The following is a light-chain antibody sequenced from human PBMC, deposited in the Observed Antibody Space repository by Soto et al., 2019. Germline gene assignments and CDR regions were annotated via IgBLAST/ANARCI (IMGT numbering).Light chain of an antibody. CDR2: EVN. J-gene: IGLJ2*01. V-gene: IGLV2-8*01. CDR1: SSDVGGYND. CDR3: SSYAGSDNVV. Sequence: QSALTQPPSASGSPGQSVTISCTGTSSDVGGYNDVSWYQQHPGKAPKLMIYEVNKRPSGVPDRISGSKSGNTASLTVSGLKAEDEADYYCSSYAGSDNVVFGGGTKLTVL.